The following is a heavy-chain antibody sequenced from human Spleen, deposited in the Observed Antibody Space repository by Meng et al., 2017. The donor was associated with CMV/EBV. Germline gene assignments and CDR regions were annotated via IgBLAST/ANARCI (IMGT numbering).Heavy chain of an antibody. D-gene: IGHD5-24*01. V-gene: IGHV1-69*13. CDR3: AMGREMSTIDY. Sequence: VPSVETGAAVKKPGSSGKVVCKASGGTFSRYAISWVRQAPGPGLEWMGEIIHIFCTAHYAQKFQGRVTITADESSSTAYMELSSLRSEDTAVYYCAMGREMSTIDYWGQGTLVTVSS. CDR1: GGTFSRYA. J-gene: IGHJ4*02. CDR2: IIHIFCTA.